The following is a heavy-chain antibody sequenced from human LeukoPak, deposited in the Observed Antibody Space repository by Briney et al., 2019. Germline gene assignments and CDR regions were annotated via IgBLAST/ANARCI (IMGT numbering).Heavy chain of an antibody. D-gene: IGHD6-19*01. CDR1: GFTFDDYG. J-gene: IGHJ4*02. Sequence: GGSLRLSCAASGFTFDDYGMSWVRQAPGKGLEWVSGINWNGGSTGYADSVKGRFTISRDNAKNSLYLQMNSLRAEDTALYYCAKGAVAGTKYYFDYWGQGTLVTVSS. V-gene: IGHV3-20*04. CDR3: AKGAVAGTKYYFDY. CDR2: INWNGGST.